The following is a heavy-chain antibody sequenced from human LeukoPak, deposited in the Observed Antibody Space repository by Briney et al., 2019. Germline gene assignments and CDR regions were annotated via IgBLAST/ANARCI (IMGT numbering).Heavy chain of an antibody. D-gene: IGHD3-10*01. CDR2: ISWDGGST. CDR1: GFTFDDYT. V-gene: IGHV3-43*01. J-gene: IGHJ3*02. CDR3: ALQFGESPSDAFDI. Sequence: GGSRRLSCAASGFTFDDYTMHWVRQAPGKGLEWVSLISWDGGSTYYADSVKGRFTISRDNSKNSLYLQMNSLRTEDTALYYCALQFGESPSDAFDIWGQGTMVTVSS.